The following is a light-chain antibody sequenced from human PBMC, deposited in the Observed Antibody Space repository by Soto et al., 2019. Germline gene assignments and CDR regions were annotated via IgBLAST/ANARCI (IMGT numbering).Light chain of an antibody. V-gene: IGKV3-11*01. CDR3: QQRSNWPRRT. CDR1: QIVSSY. J-gene: IGKJ2*02. CDR2: DAS. Sequence: EIVLTHSPATLSLSPGARATLSCRASQIVSSYLAWYQQKPGQAPRLLIYDASNRATGIPARFSGSGSGTDFTLTISSLEPEDFAVYYCQQRSNWPRRTFGQGTKLEIK.